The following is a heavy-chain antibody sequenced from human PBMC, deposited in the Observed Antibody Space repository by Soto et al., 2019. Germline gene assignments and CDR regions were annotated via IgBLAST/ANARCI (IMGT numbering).Heavy chain of an antibody. J-gene: IGHJ6*03. D-gene: IGHD6-13*01. CDR2: IWYDGSNK. CDR1: GFTFSSYG. V-gene: IGHV3-33*01. CDR3: ATSRPYSSSWYFDYYYYMDV. Sequence: GSLRLSCAASGFTFSSYGMHWVRQAPGKGLEWVAVIWYDGSNKYYADSVKGRFTISRDNSKNTLYLQMNSLRAEDTAVYYCATSRPYSSSWYFDYYYYMDVWGKGTTVTVSS.